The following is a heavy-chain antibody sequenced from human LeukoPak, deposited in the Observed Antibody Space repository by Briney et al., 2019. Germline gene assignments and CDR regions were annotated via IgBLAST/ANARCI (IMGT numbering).Heavy chain of an antibody. Sequence: PSETLSLTCTVSGGSISSSSYYWGWIRQPPGKGLEWIGSIYYSGSTYYNPSLKSRVTISVDTSKNQFSLKLSSVTAADTAVYYCARGAVVLRFLEWSLGPNYYFDYWGQGTLVTVSS. CDR1: GGSISSSSYY. D-gene: IGHD3-3*01. V-gene: IGHV4-39*01. J-gene: IGHJ4*02. CDR3: ARGAVVLRFLEWSLGPNYYFDY. CDR2: IYYSGST.